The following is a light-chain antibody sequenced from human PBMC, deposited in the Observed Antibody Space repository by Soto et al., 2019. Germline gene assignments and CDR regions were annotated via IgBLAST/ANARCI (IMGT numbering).Light chain of an antibody. J-gene: IGLJ1*01. V-gene: IGLV3-21*02. CDR1: NIGSKS. CDR2: DDS. CDR3: QVWDSNSDHYV. Sequence: SYELTQPPSVSVAPGQTARITCGGNNIGSKSVHWYQQKPGQAPVLVVYDDSGRPSGIPERFSGSNSGNTATLTISRVEAGDEADFFCQVWDSNSDHYVFXSGTKVTVL.